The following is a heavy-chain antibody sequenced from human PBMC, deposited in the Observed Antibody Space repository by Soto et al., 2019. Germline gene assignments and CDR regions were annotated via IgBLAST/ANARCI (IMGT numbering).Heavy chain of an antibody. CDR2: IGGSGDWT. CDR1: GFTFSNYA. CDR3: AKGGVTYWYDTSAYSAFDY. D-gene: IGHD3-22*01. V-gene: IGHV3-23*01. Sequence: EVQLLDSGGDLVQPGGSLRLSCAASGFTFSNYAMSWVRQAPGKGLEWVSAIGGSGDWTYYADSVKGRFTISRDNSKNTLALKMISRRAGDTDLYYCAKGGVTYWYDTSAYSAFDYWAQGTLVTVSS. J-gene: IGHJ4*02.